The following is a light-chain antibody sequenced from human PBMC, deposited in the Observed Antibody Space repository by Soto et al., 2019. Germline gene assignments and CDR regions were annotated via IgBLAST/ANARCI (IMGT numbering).Light chain of an antibody. CDR1: SRDIGGYDY. Sequence: QSVLTQSPSASGSPGQSVTISCTGTSRDIGGYDYASWYQQHPGKAPKLIVYEVNKRPSGVPDRFSGSKSGYTASLTVSGLQAEDEADYFCSSYAGSTNFYVFGTGTKVTVL. CDR2: EVN. V-gene: IGLV2-8*01. CDR3: SSYAGSTNFYV. J-gene: IGLJ1*01.